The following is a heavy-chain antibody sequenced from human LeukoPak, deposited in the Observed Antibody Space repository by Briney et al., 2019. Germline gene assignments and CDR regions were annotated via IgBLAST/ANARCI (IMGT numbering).Heavy chain of an antibody. J-gene: IGHJ3*02. Sequence: GGSLRLSCAASGFTFSDYYMSWIRQAPGKGLEWGSYISSSGSTIYYADSVKGRFTISRDNAKNSLYLQMNSLRAEDTAVYYCARDSRDGYNSNAFDIWGQGTMVTVSS. CDR3: ARDSRDGYNSNAFDI. CDR2: ISSSGSTI. V-gene: IGHV3-11*04. D-gene: IGHD5-24*01. CDR1: GFTFSDYY.